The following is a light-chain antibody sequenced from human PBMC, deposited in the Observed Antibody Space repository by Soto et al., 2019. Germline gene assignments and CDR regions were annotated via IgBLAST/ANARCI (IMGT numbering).Light chain of an antibody. CDR2: SDT. CDR1: NIGSKG. J-gene: IGLJ2*01. CDR3: QVWDSGSAHVV. V-gene: IGLV3-21*04. Sequence: SYELTQPPSVSVAPGKTASISCGGNNIGSKGVHWYQQKPGQAPVLVIYSDTDLPPVIPARFSGSNSANLATLTISRVEAGDEADYYGQVWDSGSAHVVFGGGTKLTVL.